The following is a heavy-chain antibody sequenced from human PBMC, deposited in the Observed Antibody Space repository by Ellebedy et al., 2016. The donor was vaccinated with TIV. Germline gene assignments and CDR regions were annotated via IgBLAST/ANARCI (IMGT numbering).Heavy chain of an antibody. V-gene: IGHV4-59*01. CDR2: LYYSGST. CDR1: GGSISSYY. CDR3: ARGEVTLYYYGMDV. Sequence: MPSETLSLTCTVSGGSISSYYWSWIRQPPGKGLEWNGYLYYSGSTNYNPSLKSRVTISVDTSKNQFSLKLSSVTAADTAVYYCARGEVTLYYYGMDVWGQGTTVTVSS. J-gene: IGHJ6*02.